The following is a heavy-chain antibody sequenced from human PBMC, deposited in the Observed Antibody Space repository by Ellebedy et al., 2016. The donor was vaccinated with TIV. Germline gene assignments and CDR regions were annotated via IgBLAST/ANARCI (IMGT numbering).Heavy chain of an antibody. CDR1: GFTFGSYD. CDR3: ARVVSSYGMDV. J-gene: IGHJ6*02. Sequence: GGSLRLSCTASGFTFGSYDMHWVRQAPGKGLEWVSLIPYDGSNKYYADSVKGRFTISRDNSKNTLYLQMNSLRAEDTAVYYCARVVSSYGMDVWGQGTTVTVSS. D-gene: IGHD6-6*01. CDR2: IPYDGSNK. V-gene: IGHV3-30-3*01.